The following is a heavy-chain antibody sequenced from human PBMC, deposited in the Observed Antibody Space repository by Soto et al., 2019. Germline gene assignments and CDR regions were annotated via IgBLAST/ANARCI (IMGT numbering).Heavy chain of an antibody. V-gene: IGHV1-46*01. Sequence: GASVKVSCKASGYTFTSYYMHWVRQAPGQGLEWMGIINPSGGSTSYAQKFQGRVTMTTDTSTSTAYMELRSLRSDDTAVYYCARAEYSYGAKAAYWGQGTLVTVSS. CDR1: GYTFTSYY. J-gene: IGHJ4*02. CDR2: INPSGGST. CDR3: ARAEYSYGAKAAY. D-gene: IGHD5-18*01.